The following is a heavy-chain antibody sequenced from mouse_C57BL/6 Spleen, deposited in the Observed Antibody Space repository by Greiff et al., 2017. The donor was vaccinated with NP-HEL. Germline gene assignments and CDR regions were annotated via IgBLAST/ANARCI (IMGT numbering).Heavy chain of an antibody. D-gene: IGHD1-1*01. V-gene: IGHV1-75*01. J-gene: IGHJ3*01. Sequence: QVQLQQSGPELVKPGASVKISCKASGYTFTDYYINWVKQRPGQGLEWIGWIFPGSGSTYYNEKFKGKATLTVDKSSSTAYMLLSSLTSEDSAVYFCARSGTYYGSTYTFAYWGQGTLVTVSA. CDR2: IFPGSGST. CDR3: ARSGTYYGSTYTFAY. CDR1: GYTFTDYY.